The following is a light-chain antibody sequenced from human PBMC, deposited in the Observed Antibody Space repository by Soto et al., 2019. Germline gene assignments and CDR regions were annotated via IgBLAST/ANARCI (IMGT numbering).Light chain of an antibody. V-gene: IGKV1-9*01. CDR1: QGISSY. CDR3: LQLNSYPLT. Sequence: DIQLTPSPSFLSASVGDRVTITCRASQGISSYLAWYQQKPGKGPKLLIHAASTLQSGVPLRFSGSGSGTEFTLTISSLQPEDFATYYCLQLNSYPLTFGGGTKVDI. CDR2: AAS. J-gene: IGKJ4*01.